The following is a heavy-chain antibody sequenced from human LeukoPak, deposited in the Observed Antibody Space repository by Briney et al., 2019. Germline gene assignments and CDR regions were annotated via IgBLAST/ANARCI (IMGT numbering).Heavy chain of an antibody. D-gene: IGHD6-19*01. CDR1: GGSISSYY. J-gene: IGHJ4*02. CDR2: IYHTGST. V-gene: IGHV4-59*01. Sequence: SETLSLTCTVSGGSISSYYWSWIRQPPGKGLEWIGYIYHTGSTNYNPSLKSRVTISVDTSKNHFSLRLSSVTAADTAVCYCAGGSGWLRFDYWGQGALVTVSS. CDR3: AGGSGWLRFDY.